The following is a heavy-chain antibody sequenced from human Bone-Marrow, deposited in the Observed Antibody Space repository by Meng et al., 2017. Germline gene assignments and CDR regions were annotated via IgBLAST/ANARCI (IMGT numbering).Heavy chain of an antibody. D-gene: IGHD5-24*01. V-gene: IGHV3-15*01. Sequence: GGSLRLSCAASGFTFSSYNMHWVRQAPGKGLEWVGRIRSKTDGGTTDYAAPVRGRFTISGDDSKNTRYLKRNSRKTEDTAVYYCTTMAQWGQGTLVTGSS. CDR2: IRSKTDGGTT. J-gene: IGHJ4*02. CDR3: TTMAQ. CDR1: GFTFSSYN.